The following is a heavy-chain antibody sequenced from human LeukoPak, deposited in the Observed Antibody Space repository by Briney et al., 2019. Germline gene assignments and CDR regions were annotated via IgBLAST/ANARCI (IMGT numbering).Heavy chain of an antibody. D-gene: IGHD3-22*01. Sequence: GGSLRLSCAASGFTFSSYSMNWVRQAPGKGLGWVSYISSSSSTIYYADSVKGRFTISRENAKNSLYLQMNSLRAEDTAVYYCARPAGSGYRDYWGQGTLVTVSS. CDR3: ARPAGSGYRDY. J-gene: IGHJ4*02. CDR2: ISSSSSTI. V-gene: IGHV3-48*01. CDR1: GFTFSSYS.